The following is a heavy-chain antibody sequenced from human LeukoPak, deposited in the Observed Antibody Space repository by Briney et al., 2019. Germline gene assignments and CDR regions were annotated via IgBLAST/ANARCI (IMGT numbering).Heavy chain of an antibody. Sequence: GGSLRLSCAASGFTVSSNYMSWVRQAPGKGLEWVSVIYSGGSTYYADSVKGRFTISRDNSKNTLYLQMNSLRAEDTAVYYCARGATYAYYFDYWGQGILVTVSS. CDR2: IYSGGST. CDR1: GFTVSSNY. J-gene: IGHJ4*02. CDR3: ARGATYAYYFDY. D-gene: IGHD4-17*01. V-gene: IGHV3-53*01.